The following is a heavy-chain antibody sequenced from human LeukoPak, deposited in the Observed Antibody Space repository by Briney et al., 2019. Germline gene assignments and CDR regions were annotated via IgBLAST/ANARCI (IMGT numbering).Heavy chain of an antibody. V-gene: IGHV3-30*14. CDR3: SGSSWYGYFDY. CDR1: GFTFSSYA. D-gene: IGHD6-13*01. J-gene: IGHJ4*02. Sequence: GGSLRLSCAASGFTFSSYAMHWVRQAPGKGLEWVAVISYDGSNKYYADSVKGRFTISRDNSKNTLYLQMNSLRAEDTAVYYCSGSSWYGYFDYWGQGTLVTVSS. CDR2: ISYDGSNK.